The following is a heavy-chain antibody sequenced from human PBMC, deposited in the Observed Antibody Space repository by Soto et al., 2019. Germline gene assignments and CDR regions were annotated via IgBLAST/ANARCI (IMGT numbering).Heavy chain of an antibody. CDR1: GYSFTSYW. CDR3: ERHGGVMDLWRGSSGGGMVV. V-gene: IGHV5-51*01. D-gene: IGHD3-3*01. J-gene: IGHJ6*02. Sequence: PGESLKISCKGSGYSFTSYWICWVRQMPVKGLACMGIIYPGDSDTRYSPSFQGQVTISADKSISTAYLQWSSLKASDTAMYYCERHGGVMDLWRGSSGGGMVVRCEGNT. CDR2: IYPGDSDT.